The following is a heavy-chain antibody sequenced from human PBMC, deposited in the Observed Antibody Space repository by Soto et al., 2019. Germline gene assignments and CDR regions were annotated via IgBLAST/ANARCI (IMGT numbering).Heavy chain of an antibody. CDR3: ARRSTISRGFDY. CDR1: GGSIISNNHY. D-gene: IGHD3-9*01. Sequence: QLQLRESGPGLVKPSETLSLTCTVSGGSIISNNHYWGWIRQPPGKGLEWIGNIYYSGTTYYNPSLKSRVTMSVDTSKGQFSLKLSSMTVAATAVYFCARRSTISRGFDYWGQGTRVTVSS. CDR2: IYYSGTT. V-gene: IGHV4-39*01. J-gene: IGHJ4*02.